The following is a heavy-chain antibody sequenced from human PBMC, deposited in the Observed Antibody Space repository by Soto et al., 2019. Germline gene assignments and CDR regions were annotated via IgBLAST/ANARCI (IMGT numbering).Heavy chain of an antibody. J-gene: IGHJ3*02. D-gene: IGHD3-10*01. CDR1: GASVRSDIYY. V-gene: IGHV4-61*03. CDR2: LYYSGSTAYNPST. CDR3: ARGRYYYNNSDHYDDPEAFDI. Sequence: QVHLQESGPGLVKPSETLSLTCSVSGASVRSDIYYWSWIRQPPGKTLEWIGYLYYSGSTAYNPSTDYNPSLKSRVTISVDMSKNHFSLKLTSVTAADTAMYYCARGRYYYNNSDHYDDPEAFDIWGQGTLVTVSS.